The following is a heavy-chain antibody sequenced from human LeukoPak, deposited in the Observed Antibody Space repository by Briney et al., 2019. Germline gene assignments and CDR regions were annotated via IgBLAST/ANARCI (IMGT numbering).Heavy chain of an antibody. CDR3: ARASVNYYDSSGYWAFDY. Sequence: GGSLRLSCAAYGFTFSSYGIHWVRQAPGKGLEWVAFIRYDGTNKYYADSVKGRFTISRDNSKNTLYLQMNSLRAEDTAVYYCARASVNYYDSSGYWAFDYWGQGTLVTVSS. J-gene: IGHJ4*02. V-gene: IGHV3-30*02. CDR2: IRYDGTNK. CDR1: GFTFSSYG. D-gene: IGHD3-22*01.